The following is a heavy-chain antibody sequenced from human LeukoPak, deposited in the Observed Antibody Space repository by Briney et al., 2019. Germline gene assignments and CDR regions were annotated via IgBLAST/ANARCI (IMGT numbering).Heavy chain of an antibody. Sequence: SGTLSLTCAVSGGSISSSSYYWGWIRQPPGKGLEWIGSIYYSGSTYYNPSLKSRVTISVDTSKNQFSLKLSSVTAADTAVYYCARGPNGLWFGGGVLGDLDYWGQGTLVTVSS. J-gene: IGHJ4*02. D-gene: IGHD3-10*01. V-gene: IGHV4-39*07. CDR1: GGSISSSSYY. CDR2: IYYSGST. CDR3: ARGPNGLWFGGGVLGDLDY.